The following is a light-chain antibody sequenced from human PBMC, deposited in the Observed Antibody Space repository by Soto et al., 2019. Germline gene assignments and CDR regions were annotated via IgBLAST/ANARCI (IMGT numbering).Light chain of an antibody. J-gene: IGLJ3*02. V-gene: IGLV6-57*01. CDR3: QSYDATNQV. CDR1: SGSIASNY. Sequence: NFMLTQPHSVSESPGKTVIISCTRSSGSIASNYVQWYQQRPGSSPTTVIYEANQRPSGVPDRFSGSIDSSSNSASLTISGLEPEDEADYFCQSYDATNQVFGGGTKLTVL. CDR2: EAN.